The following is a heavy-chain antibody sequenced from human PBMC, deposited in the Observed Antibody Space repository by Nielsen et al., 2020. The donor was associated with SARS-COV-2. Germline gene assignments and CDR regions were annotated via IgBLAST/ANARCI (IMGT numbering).Heavy chain of an antibody. J-gene: IGHJ4*02. V-gene: IGHV3-23*01. Sequence: GESLKISCAASGSTFSSYAMSWVRQAPGKGLEWVSSISGSGGSTYYADSVKGRFTISRDNSKNTLYLQMNSLRAEDTAVYYCAKDPSSSWFLYNYWGQGTLVTVSS. CDR3: AKDPSSSWFLYNY. D-gene: IGHD6-13*01. CDR1: GSTFSSYA. CDR2: ISGSGGST.